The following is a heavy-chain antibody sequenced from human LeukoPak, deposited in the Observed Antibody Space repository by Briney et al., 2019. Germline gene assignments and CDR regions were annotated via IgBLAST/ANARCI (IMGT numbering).Heavy chain of an antibody. J-gene: IGHJ4*02. CDR2: IYTSGST. CDR3: ARADDSSGYADY. Sequence: SETLSLTCTVSGGSISSGGYYWSWIRQPAGKGLEWIGRIYTSGSTNYNPSLKSRVTMSVDKSKNQFSLKLNSVTAADTAVYYCARADDSSGYADYWGQGTLVTVSS. V-gene: IGHV4-61*02. D-gene: IGHD3-22*01. CDR1: GGSISSGGYY.